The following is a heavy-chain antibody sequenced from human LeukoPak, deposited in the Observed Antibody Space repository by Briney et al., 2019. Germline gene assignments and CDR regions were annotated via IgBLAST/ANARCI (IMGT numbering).Heavy chain of an antibody. CDR2: INPNSGGT. V-gene: IGHV1-2*06. CDR3: ARTPLGEADY. D-gene: IGHD3-16*01. Sequence: ASVKVSCKASGYTFTGYYIHWVRQAPGQGLEWMGRINPNSGGTNYAQKFQGRVTMTRDTSISTAYMELSRLRSDDTAVYHCARTPLGEADYWGQGTLVTVSS. CDR1: GYTFTGYY. J-gene: IGHJ4*02.